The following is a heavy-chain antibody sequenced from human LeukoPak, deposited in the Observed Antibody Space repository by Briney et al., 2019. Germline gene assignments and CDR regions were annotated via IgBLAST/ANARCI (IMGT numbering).Heavy chain of an antibody. CDR3: ARGVVGATSYYYYYMDV. Sequence: SETLSITCTVSGGSISSYYWSWIRQPAGKGLEWIGRIYTSGSTNYNPSLKSRVTMSVDTSKNQFSLKLSSVTAADTAVYYCARGVVGATSYYYYYMDVWGKGTTVTVSS. V-gene: IGHV4-4*07. CDR2: IYTSGST. CDR1: GGSISSYY. D-gene: IGHD1-26*01. J-gene: IGHJ6*03.